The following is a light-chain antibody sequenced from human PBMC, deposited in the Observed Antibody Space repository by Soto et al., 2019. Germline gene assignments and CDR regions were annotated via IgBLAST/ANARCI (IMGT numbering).Light chain of an antibody. Sequence: IQLTQSPSSLSASVGDRVTITCRASQSISSYVNWYQHKPGNAPKLLIYAASSLQTGVPSRFSGSRSETDLALTISGXQRDDFGTYYSHQTDSLHRTFGQGT. J-gene: IGKJ1*01. CDR3: HQTDSLHRT. V-gene: IGKV1-39*01. CDR2: AAS. CDR1: QSISSY.